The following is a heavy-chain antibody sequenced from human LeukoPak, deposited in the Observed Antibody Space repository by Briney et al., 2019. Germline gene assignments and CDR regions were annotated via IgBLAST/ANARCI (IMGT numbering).Heavy chain of an antibody. D-gene: IGHD1-7*01. V-gene: IGHV4-30-2*01. CDR1: GGSISSGGYY. J-gene: IGHJ5*02. CDR3: ARSPLVPRITGTTEWFDP. Sequence: PSETLSLTCTVSGGSISSGGYYWSWIRQPPGKGLEWIGYIYHSGSTYYNPSLKSRVTMSVDTSKNQFSLKLSSVTAADTAVYYCARSPLVPRITGTTEWFDPWGQGTLVTVSS. CDR2: IYHSGST.